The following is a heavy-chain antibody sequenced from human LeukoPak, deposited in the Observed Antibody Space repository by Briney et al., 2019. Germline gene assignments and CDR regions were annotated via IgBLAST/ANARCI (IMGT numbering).Heavy chain of an antibody. D-gene: IGHD3-22*01. Sequence: PGGSLRLSCAASGFTFSSYAMHWVRQAPGKGLEWVAVISYDGSNKYYADSVKGRFTISRDNSKNTLYLQMNSLRAEDTAVYYCARDRGYYYDGSGYAQESYFDSWAREPWSPSPQ. CDR2: ISYDGSNK. V-gene: IGHV3-30*04. CDR3: ARDRGYYYDGSGYAQESYFDS. J-gene: IGHJ4*02. CDR1: GFTFSSYA.